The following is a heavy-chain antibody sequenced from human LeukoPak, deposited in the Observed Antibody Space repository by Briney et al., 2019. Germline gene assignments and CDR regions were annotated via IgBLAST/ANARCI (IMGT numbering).Heavy chain of an antibody. D-gene: IGHD1-26*01. CDR1: GGSISSYY. V-gene: IGHV4-59*01. CDR3: ARDRSGSYVY. J-gene: IGHJ4*02. Sequence: PSETLSLTCTVSGGSISSYYWSWIRQPPGKGLEWIGHIYYSGSTNYNPYLKSRVTISVDTSKNQFSLKLSSVTAADTAVYYCARDRSGSYVYWGQGTLVTVSS. CDR2: IYYSGST.